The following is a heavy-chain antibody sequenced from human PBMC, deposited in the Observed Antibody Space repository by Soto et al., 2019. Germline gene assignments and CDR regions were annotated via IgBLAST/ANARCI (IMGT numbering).Heavy chain of an antibody. D-gene: IGHD3-10*01. CDR1: GFTFGSYA. Sequence: GGSLRLSCAASGFTFGSYAMHWVRQAPGKGLEWVAVISYDGSNKYYADSVKGRFTISRDNSKNTLYLQMNSLRAEDTAVYYCARVSTNLGYFDYWGQGTLVTVSS. CDR2: ISYDGSNK. V-gene: IGHV3-30-3*01. J-gene: IGHJ4*02. CDR3: ARVSTNLGYFDY.